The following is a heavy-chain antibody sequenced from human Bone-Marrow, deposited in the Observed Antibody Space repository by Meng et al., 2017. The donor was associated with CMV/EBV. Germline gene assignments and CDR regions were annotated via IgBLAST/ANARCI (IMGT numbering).Heavy chain of an antibody. D-gene: IGHD3-10*01. Sequence: SETLSLTCTVSGGSISSYYWSWIRQPPGKGLEWLGYTYYSGSTNYNPSLKSRVTMSVDTSKNQFSLKLTSVTAADTAVYYCARQPPGSAAFDIWGQGTMVTVSS. J-gene: IGHJ3*02. V-gene: IGHV4-59*01. CDR1: GGSISSYY. CDR3: ARQPPGSAAFDI. CDR2: TYYSGST.